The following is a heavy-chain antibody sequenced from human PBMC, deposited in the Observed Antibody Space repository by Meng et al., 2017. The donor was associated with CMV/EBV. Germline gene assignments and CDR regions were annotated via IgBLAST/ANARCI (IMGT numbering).Heavy chain of an antibody. CDR2: MNPNSGNT. Sequence: ASVKVSCKASGYTFTSYDFNWVRQATGQGLEGMGWMNPNSGNTGYAQKFQGRVTITRNTSISTAYMELSSLRSEDTAVYYCARRGSSGWPYYYYGMDVWGQGTTVTVSS. CDR3: ARRGSSGWPYYYYGMDV. D-gene: IGHD6-19*01. V-gene: IGHV1-8*03. J-gene: IGHJ6*02. CDR1: GYTFTSYD.